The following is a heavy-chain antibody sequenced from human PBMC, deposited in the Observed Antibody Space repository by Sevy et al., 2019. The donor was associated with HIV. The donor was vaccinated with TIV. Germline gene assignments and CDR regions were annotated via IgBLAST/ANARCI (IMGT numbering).Heavy chain of an antibody. CDR3: AREGSAYVAYYYDYAMDV. V-gene: IGHV3-7*01. J-gene: IGHJ6*02. CDR2: INQDGSEK. D-gene: IGHD5-12*01. Sequence: GGCLRLSCAASGFTFKSYWMTWVRQAPGKGLEWVANINQDGSEKYYSDSLKGRFSISRDNSKNSVHLQINTLRAEDTAVYYCAREGSAYVAYYYDYAMDVWGQGTTVTVSS. CDR1: GFTFKSYW.